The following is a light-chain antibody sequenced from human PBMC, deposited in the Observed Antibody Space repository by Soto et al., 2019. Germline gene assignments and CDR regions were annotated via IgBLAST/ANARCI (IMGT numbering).Light chain of an antibody. CDR1: NIGRES. CDR2: YDG. CDR3: QVWDGACECQV. V-gene: IGLV3-21*04. J-gene: IGLJ3*02. Sequence: SYELTQPPSVSVAPGKTARITCGGDNIGRESVHWYQQKPGQAPVLVIYYDGARPSGTPERFSGSNAGNTATLTISRVEAGDEAGYYCQVWDGACECQVFGGGTRRTV.